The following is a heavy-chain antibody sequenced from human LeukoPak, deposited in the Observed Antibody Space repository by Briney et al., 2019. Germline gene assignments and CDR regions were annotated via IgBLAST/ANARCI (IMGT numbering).Heavy chain of an antibody. CDR1: GGSISGYY. Sequence: PSETLSLTCTVSGGSISGYYWSWIRQPPGKELEWIGYIYYSGSTNYNPSLKGRVTISVDTSKNQFSLQLSSVTAADTAVYYCTRGTVTTYYFDYWGQGTLVTVSS. J-gene: IGHJ4*02. V-gene: IGHV4-59*01. D-gene: IGHD4-17*01. CDR2: IYYSGST. CDR3: TRGTVTTYYFDY.